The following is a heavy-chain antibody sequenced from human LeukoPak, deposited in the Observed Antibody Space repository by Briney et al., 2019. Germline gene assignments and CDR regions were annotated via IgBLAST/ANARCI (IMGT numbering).Heavy chain of an antibody. CDR2: IYYSGST. J-gene: IGHJ4*02. CDR1: GGSISSSSYY. CDR3: ARDAYPYNWNYDPFDY. D-gene: IGHD1-7*01. V-gene: IGHV4-39*07. Sequence: SETLSLTCTVSGGSISSSSYYWGWIRQPPGKGLEWIGSIYYSGSTYYNPSLKSRVTISVDTSKNQFSLKLSSVTAADTAVYYCARDAYPYNWNYDPFDYWGQGTLVTVSS.